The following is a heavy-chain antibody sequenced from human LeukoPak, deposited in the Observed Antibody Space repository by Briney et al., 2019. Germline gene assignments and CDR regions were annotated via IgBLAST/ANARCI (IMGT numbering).Heavy chain of an antibody. CDR3: ARARSRITFGGIRHAFDI. Sequence: SVKVSCKASGDTFSSYAMNWVRQAPGQGLEWVARIIPLLGITNHAQKLQGRVTVTADTSTNTAYMELSSLISDDTAVYYCARARSRITFGGIRHAFDIWGQGTLVTVSS. V-gene: IGHV1-69*04. CDR2: IIPLLGIT. J-gene: IGHJ3*02. D-gene: IGHD3-16*01. CDR1: GDTFSSYA.